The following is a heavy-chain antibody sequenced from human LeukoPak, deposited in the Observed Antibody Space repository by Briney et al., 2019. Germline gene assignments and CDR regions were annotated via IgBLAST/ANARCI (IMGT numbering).Heavy chain of an antibody. D-gene: IGHD3-10*01. CDR1: GLTFSSYA. CDR2: ISGSGGST. J-gene: IGHJ4*02. V-gene: IGHV3-23*01. Sequence: AGGSLRLSCAASGLTFSSYAMTWVRQAPGKGLEWVSAISGSGGSTYFADSVKGRFTISRDNSKNTLYLQMSSLRAEDTAVYYCARGPYGSGTYYPSDYWGQGTLVTVSS. CDR3: ARGPYGSGTYYPSDY.